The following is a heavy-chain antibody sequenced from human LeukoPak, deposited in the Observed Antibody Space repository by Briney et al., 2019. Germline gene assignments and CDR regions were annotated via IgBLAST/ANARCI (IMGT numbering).Heavy chain of an antibody. J-gene: IGHJ4*02. D-gene: IGHD6-19*01. Sequence: FQGRVTITRDTSASTAYMELGSLRSEDTAVYYCARDSSGWYDNEFDYWGQGTLVTVSS. V-gene: IGHV1-3*01. CDR3: ARDSSGWYDNEFDY.